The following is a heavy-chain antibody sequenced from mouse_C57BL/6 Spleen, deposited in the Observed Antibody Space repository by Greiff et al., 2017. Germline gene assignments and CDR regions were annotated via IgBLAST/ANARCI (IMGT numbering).Heavy chain of an antibody. Sequence: EVQGVESGEGLVKPGGSLKLSCAASGFTFSSYAMSWVRQTPEKRLEWVAYISSGGDYIYYADTVKGRFTISRDNARNTLYLQMSSLKSEDTAMYYCTRVGGYGNYVNWYFDVWGTGTTVTVAS. CDR3: TRVGGYGNYVNWYFDV. D-gene: IGHD2-1*01. CDR2: ISSGGDYI. CDR1: GFTFSSYA. J-gene: IGHJ1*03. V-gene: IGHV5-9-1*02.